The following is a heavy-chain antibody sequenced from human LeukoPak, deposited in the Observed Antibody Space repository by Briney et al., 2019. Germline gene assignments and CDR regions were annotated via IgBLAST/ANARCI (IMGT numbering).Heavy chain of an antibody. CDR2: ISGSGGST. Sequence: AGGSLRLSCGASGFTFSSYAMSWVRQAPGKGLEWVSAISGSGGSTYYADSVKGRFTISRDNSKNTLYLQMNSLRAEDTAVYYCAKGPGIAAAGRGYYFDYWGQGTLVTVSS. J-gene: IGHJ4*02. D-gene: IGHD6-13*01. CDR3: AKGPGIAAAGRGYYFDY. CDR1: GFTFSSYA. V-gene: IGHV3-23*01.